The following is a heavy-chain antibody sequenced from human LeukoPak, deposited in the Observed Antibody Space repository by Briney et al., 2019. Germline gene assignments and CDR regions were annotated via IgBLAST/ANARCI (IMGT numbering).Heavy chain of an antibody. J-gene: IGHJ6*03. V-gene: IGHV3-21*01. CDR3: ARDSARLGYYYYYMDV. CDR2: ISSSSSYI. Sequence: GGSLRLSCAASGFTFKNSAMSWVRQAPGRGLEWVSSISSSSSYIYYADSVKGRFTISRDNAKNSLYLQMNSLRAEDTAVYYCARDSARLGYYYYYMDVWGKGTMVTVSS. D-gene: IGHD6-6*01. CDR1: GFTFKNSA.